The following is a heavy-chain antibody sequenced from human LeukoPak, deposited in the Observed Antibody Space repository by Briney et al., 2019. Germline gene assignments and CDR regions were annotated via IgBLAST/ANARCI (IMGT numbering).Heavy chain of an antibody. V-gene: IGHV1-46*01. Sequence: ASVKVSCKASGYTFTSYYMHWVRQAPGQGLEWMGIINPSGGSTSYAQKFQGRVTMTRDTSTSTVYMELSSLRSEDTAVYYCASAGTVTSRQYYYYGMDVWGQGTTVTVSS. CDR1: GYTFTSYY. D-gene: IGHD4-17*01. J-gene: IGHJ6*02. CDR3: ASAGTVTSRQYYYYGMDV. CDR2: INPSGGST.